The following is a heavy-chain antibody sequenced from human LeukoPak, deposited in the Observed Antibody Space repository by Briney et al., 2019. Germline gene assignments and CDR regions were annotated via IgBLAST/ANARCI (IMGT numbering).Heavy chain of an antibody. Sequence: PSETLSLTCAVSGGSISSGGYSWSWIRQPPGKGLEWIGYIYHSGSTYYNPSLKSRVTISVDRSKNQFSLKLSSVTAADTAVYYCARDQYDILTGRNWFDPWGQGTLVTVSS. CDR2: IYHSGST. CDR1: GGSISSGGYS. J-gene: IGHJ5*02. CDR3: ARDQYDILTGRNWFDP. D-gene: IGHD3-9*01. V-gene: IGHV4-30-2*01.